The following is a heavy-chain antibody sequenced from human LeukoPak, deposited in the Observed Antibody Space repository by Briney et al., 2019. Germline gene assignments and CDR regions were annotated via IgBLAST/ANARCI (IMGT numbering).Heavy chain of an antibody. J-gene: IGHJ4*02. CDR2: ISGSGGST. V-gene: IGHV3-23*01. D-gene: IGHD3-9*01. CDR1: GFTFSSYA. CDR3: AKLGGNILTGLFDY. Sequence: GGSLRLSCAASGFTFSSYAMSWVRQAPGKGLEWVSAISGSGGSTYYADSVKGRFTISRDNSKNTLHLQMNSLRAEDTAVYYCAKLGGNILTGLFDYWGQGTLVTVSS.